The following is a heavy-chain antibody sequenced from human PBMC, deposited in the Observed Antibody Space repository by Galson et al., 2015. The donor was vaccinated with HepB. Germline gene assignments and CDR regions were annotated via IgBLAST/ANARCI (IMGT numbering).Heavy chain of an antibody. CDR3: AKDGVMKSSSWFDY. J-gene: IGHJ4*02. V-gene: IGHV3-30*02. CDR2: IRYDGSTK. D-gene: IGHD6-13*01. CDR1: GFIFRTYG. Sequence: SLRLSCAASGFIFRTYGMHWVRQAPGKGLEWVAFIRYDGSTKYYGDSVKGRFSISRDNPKNTLSLQLNSLRAEDTALYYCAKDGVMKSSSWFDYWGQGTLVTVSS.